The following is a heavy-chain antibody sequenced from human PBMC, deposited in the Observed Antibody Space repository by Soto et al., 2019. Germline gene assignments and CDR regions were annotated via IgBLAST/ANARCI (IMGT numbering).Heavy chain of an antibody. V-gene: IGHV4-39*01. CDR2: IYYSGST. CDR1: GGSISSSSYY. CDR3: ARRPVAGTFQFDY. D-gene: IGHD6-19*01. J-gene: IGHJ4*02. Sequence: QLQLQESGPGLVKPSETLSLSCTVSGGSISSSSYYWGWIRQPPGKGREWIGRIYYSGSTYYNPSLKSRVTMSVDTSKNQFSLKLSSVTAADTAVYYCARRPVAGTFQFDYWGQGTLVTVSS.